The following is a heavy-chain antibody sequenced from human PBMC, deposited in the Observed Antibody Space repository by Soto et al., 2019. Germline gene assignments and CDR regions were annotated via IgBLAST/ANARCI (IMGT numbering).Heavy chain of an antibody. CDR3: ARHMIEGEQPVYFDY. J-gene: IGHJ4*02. D-gene: IGHD3-16*01. CDR1: GYSFTSYG. CDR2: IDPSDSYT. Sequence: GESLKISCKGSGYSFTSYGISWVRQMPGKGLEWMGRIDPSDSYTNYSPSFQGHVTISADKSISTAYLQWSSLKASDTAMYYCARHMIEGEQPVYFDYWCQGTLVTVSS. V-gene: IGHV5-10-1*01.